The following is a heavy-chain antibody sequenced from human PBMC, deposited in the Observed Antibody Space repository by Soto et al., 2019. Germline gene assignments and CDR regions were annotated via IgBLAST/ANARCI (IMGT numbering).Heavy chain of an antibody. Sequence: VKVSRKGSVWGFSKDGISRVLQAPGQGLEWMGGIIPIFGTTNYAQKFQGRVTIIADESTSTAYMELSSLRSEDTAMYYCARNPRASSSHYFDYWGQGTLVTVSS. CDR3: ARNPRASSSHYFDY. D-gene: IGHD6-6*01. CDR1: VWGFSKDG. J-gene: IGHJ4*02. CDR2: IIPIFGTT. V-gene: IGHV1-69*13.